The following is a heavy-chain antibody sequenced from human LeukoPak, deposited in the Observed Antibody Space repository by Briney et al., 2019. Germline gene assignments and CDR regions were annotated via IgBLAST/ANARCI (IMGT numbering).Heavy chain of an antibody. CDR3: ARDCVAVVPAAMLGRDYYYYYGMDV. CDR1: GFTFSSYE. Sequence: GGSLRLSCAASGFTFSSYEMNWVRQAPGKGLEWVSYISSSGSTIYYADSVKGRFTISRDNAKNSLYLQMNSLRAEDTAVYYCARDCVAVVPAAMLGRDYYYYYGMDVWGKGTTVTVSS. V-gene: IGHV3-48*03. D-gene: IGHD2-2*01. J-gene: IGHJ6*04. CDR2: ISSSGSTI.